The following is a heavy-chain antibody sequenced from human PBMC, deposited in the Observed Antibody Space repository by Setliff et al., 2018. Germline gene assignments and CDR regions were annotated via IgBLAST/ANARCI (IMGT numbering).Heavy chain of an antibody. CDR3: ARTAVADY. CDR1: GYTFTGFY. CDR2: INPNSGGT. Sequence: ASVKVSCKASGYTFTGFYMHWVRQAPGQGLEWMGWINPNSGGTNYAQKFQGRVTMTTDTSISTAYMEVSRLTSDDTAVYYCARTAVADYWGQGTLVTVSS. J-gene: IGHJ4*02. V-gene: IGHV1-2*02. D-gene: IGHD6-19*01.